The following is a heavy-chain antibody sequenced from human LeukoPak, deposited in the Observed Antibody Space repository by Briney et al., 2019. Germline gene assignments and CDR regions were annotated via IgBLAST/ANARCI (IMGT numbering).Heavy chain of an antibody. CDR3: ARGRSLWSHFDY. D-gene: IGHD1-26*01. CDR2: ISYDGSNK. CDR1: GFTFSSYA. J-gene: IGHJ4*02. Sequence: GGSLRLSCAASGFTFSSYAMHWVRQAPGKGLEWVAVISYDGSNKYYADSVKGRFTISRDNSKNTLYLQMNSLRAEDTAVYYCARGRSLWSHFDYWGQGTLVTVSS. V-gene: IGHV3-30*01.